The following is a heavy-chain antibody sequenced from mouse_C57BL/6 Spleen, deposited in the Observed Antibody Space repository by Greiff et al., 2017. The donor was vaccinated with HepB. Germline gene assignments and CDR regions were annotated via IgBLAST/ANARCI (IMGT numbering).Heavy chain of an antibody. D-gene: IGHD1-1*01. V-gene: IGHV1-81*01. J-gene: IGHJ2*01. Sequence: VNLVESGAELARPGASVKLSCKASGYTFTSYGISWVNQRTGQGLEWIGEIYTRSGNNYYNEKFKGKATLTADKSSSTAYIELRSLTSEDSAVYFCARNYGSSYFDYWGQGTTLTVSS. CDR1: GYTFTSYG. CDR3: ARNYGSSYFDY. CDR2: IYTRSGNN.